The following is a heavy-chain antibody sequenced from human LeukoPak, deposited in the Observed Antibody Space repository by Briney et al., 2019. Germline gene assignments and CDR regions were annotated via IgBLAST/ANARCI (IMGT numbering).Heavy chain of an antibody. Sequence: SEXXXLTCXXSXGXISXYYXXWIRQPPGKGLEWIGYIYYSGSTNYNPSLKSRVTISVHTSKNQFSLKLSSVTAADTAVYYCARELWFGSYGMDVWGQGTTVTVSS. V-gene: IGHV4-59*01. D-gene: IGHD3-10*01. CDR3: ARELWFGSYGMDV. J-gene: IGHJ6*02. CDR1: XGXISXYY. CDR2: IYYSGST.